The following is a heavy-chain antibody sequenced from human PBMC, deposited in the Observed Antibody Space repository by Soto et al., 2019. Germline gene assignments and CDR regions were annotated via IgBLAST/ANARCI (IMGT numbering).Heavy chain of an antibody. D-gene: IGHD2-2*01. Sequence: TSETLSLTCSVSGVSVSSDIYYWSWIRHHPGKGLEWIGYIYYSGNTYYNPSLGGRVTISLDTSKNHFSLRLRSVTPADTAVYYCARYPVVVVPAANYGLDVWGQGTAVTVS. CDR2: IYYSGNT. J-gene: IGHJ6*02. CDR3: ARYPVVVVPAANYGLDV. V-gene: IGHV4-31*03. CDR1: GVSVSSDIYY.